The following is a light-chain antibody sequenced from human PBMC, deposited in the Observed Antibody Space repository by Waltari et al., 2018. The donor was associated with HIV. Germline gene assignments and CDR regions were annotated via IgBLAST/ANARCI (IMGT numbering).Light chain of an antibody. CDR2: THS. CDR3: MHRIEFPIT. Sequence: DIVLTQTPLSLPVTAGESASISCRPRDSLLDKDDGKIYLDWYVQKPGQSPRPLIYTHSHRATGVPNRISASGSDTDFTLEIRRVETEDVGIYYCMHRIEFPITFGQGTRLE. V-gene: IGKV2-40*01. CDR1: DSLLDKDDGKIY. J-gene: IGKJ5*01.